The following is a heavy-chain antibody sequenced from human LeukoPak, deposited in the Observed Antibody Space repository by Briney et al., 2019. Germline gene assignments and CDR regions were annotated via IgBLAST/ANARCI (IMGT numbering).Heavy chain of an antibody. CDR1: GGIFYSYA. Sequence: HGASVKVSCKASGGIFYSYAVSWVRQAPGQGLEWVGRIIPVFGITNYAQKFQDRVTITADESTSAAYMELSNLKSDDTAVYYCARGYNYGDHRYYFDVWGQGTLVTVSS. CDR2: IIPVFGIT. CDR3: ARGYNYGDHRYYFDV. D-gene: IGHD4-17*01. J-gene: IGHJ4*02. V-gene: IGHV1-69*13.